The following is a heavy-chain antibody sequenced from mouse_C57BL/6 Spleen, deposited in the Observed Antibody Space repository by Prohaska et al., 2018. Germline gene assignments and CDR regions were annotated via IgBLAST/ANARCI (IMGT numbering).Heavy chain of an antibody. V-gene: IGHV1-26*01. CDR3: AKSSTSWFAY. Sequence: EVQLQQSGPALVKPGASVKISCKASGYTFTDYYMNWVKQSHGKSLEWIGDINPNNGGTSYNQKFKGKATLTVDKSSSTDYMELRSLTSEVSAVYYCAKSSTSWFAYWGQGTLVTVSA. CDR1: GYTFTDYY. J-gene: IGHJ3*01. CDR2: INPNNGGT.